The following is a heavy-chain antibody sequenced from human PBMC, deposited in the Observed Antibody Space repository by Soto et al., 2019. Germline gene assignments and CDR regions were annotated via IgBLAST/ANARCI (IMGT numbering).Heavy chain of an antibody. V-gene: IGHV3-9*01. CDR3: XNLPLYGSGFDC. CDR1: GFTFDDYA. CDR2: ISWNGAAT. Sequence: EVQLVESGGGLVQPGGSLRLSCAASGFTFDDYAIHWVRQAPGKGLEWVSGISWNGAATGYVDSVKGRFSISRDNTKNTLXXXXXXXXSXDXAXXXXXNLPLYGSGFDCWGQGTLVTVSS. J-gene: IGHJ4*02. D-gene: IGHD3-10*01.